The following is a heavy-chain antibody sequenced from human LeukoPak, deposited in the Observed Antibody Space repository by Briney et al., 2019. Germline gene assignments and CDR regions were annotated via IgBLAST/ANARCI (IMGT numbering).Heavy chain of an antibody. CDR3: AREQKAAAGPYWFDP. CDR2: IYYSGST. Sequence: SETLSLTCTVSGGSISSGDYYWSWIRHPPGKGLEWIGYIYYSGSTYYNPSLKSRVTISVDTSKNQFSLKLSSVTAADTAVYYCAREQKAAAGPYWFDPWGQGTLVTVSS. J-gene: IGHJ5*02. V-gene: IGHV4-30-4*01. CDR1: GGSISSGDYY. D-gene: IGHD6-13*01.